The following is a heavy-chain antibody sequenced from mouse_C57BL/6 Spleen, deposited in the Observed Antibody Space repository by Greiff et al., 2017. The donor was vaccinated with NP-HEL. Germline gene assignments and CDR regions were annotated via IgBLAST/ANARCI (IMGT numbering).Heavy chain of an antibody. V-gene: IGHV6-3*01. CDR3: TDGSSYGDYAMDY. CDR2: LRLKSDNYAT. D-gene: IGHD1-1*01. Sequence: KLVESVGVFLPPLVSIKLSCVASGFTFSNYWMNWVRQSPEKGLEWVAQLRLKSDNYATHYAESVKGRFTISRDDSKSSVYLQMNNLRAEDTGIYYCTDGSSYGDYAMDYWGQGTSVTVSS. J-gene: IGHJ4*01. CDR1: GFTFSNYW.